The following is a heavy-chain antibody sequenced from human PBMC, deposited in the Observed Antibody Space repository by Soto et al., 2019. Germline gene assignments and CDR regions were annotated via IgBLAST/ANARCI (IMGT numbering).Heavy chain of an antibody. D-gene: IGHD6-19*01. V-gene: IGHV2-5*02. CDR3: AHKAAGGGYFDF. Sequence: QITLKESGPTLVKPTQTLTLTCTFSGFSLSTSGVGVGWIRQPPGKALEWLSLIYWDDDKHSSPSLKSRLTITKDTSKNQVVLTMTNMDPVDTATYYCAHKAAGGGYFDFWGQGTLVTVSS. J-gene: IGHJ4*02. CDR2: IYWDDDK. CDR1: GFSLSTSGVG.